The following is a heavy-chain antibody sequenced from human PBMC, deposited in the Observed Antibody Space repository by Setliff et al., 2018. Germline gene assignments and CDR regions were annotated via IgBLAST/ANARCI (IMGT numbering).Heavy chain of an antibody. D-gene: IGHD1-26*01. CDR3: ARGPRYSGSYYVNY. CDR2: IYYSGNT. Sequence: SETLSLTCTVSGGSISSGGYYWSWIRQHPGKGLEWIGYIYYSGNTYYNPSLKSRVTISVDTSKNQSSLKLSSVTAADTAVYYCARGPRYSGSYYVNYWGQGTLVTVSS. J-gene: IGHJ4*02. CDR1: GGSISSGGYY. V-gene: IGHV4-31*03.